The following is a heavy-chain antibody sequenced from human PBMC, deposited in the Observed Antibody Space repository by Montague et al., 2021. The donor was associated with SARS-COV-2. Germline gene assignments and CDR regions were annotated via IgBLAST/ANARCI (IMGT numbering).Heavy chain of an antibody. Sequence: SLRLSCAASGFIFNNYGMNWVRQAPGKGLEWVSCIGSSSSYKYYGESVMGRFTISRDNARNSLYMQMNSLRAEDTAVYFCARDTSSTVRGITTYYNNHGMDVWGQGTTVTVS. D-gene: IGHD3-10*01. CDR3: ARDTSSTVRGITTYYNNHGMDV. J-gene: IGHJ6*02. CDR2: IGSSSSYK. CDR1: GFIFNNYG. V-gene: IGHV3-21*01.